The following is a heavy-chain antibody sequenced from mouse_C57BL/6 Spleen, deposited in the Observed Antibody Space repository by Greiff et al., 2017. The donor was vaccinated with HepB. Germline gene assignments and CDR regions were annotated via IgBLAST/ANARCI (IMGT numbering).Heavy chain of an antibody. V-gene: IGHV1-85*01. Sequence: VHLVESGPELVKPGASVKLSCKASGYTFTSYDINWVKQRPGQGLEWIGWIYPRDGSTKYNEKFKGKATLTVDTSSSTAYMELHSLTSEDSAVYFCAAHWERGDYWGQGTTLTVSS. D-gene: IGHD4-1*01. CDR1: GYTFTSYD. CDR2: IYPRDGST. CDR3: AAHWERGDY. J-gene: IGHJ2*01.